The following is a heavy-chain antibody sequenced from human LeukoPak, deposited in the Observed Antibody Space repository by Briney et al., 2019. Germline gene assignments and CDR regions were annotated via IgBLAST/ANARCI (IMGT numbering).Heavy chain of an antibody. V-gene: IGHV3-30-3*01. J-gene: IGHJ5*02. Sequence: GGPLRLSCAASGLTFSSHAMHWVRQAPGKGLEWVAVISQDGSDRHYTDSVKGRFTVSRDNSRNTLYLQMNSLRVEDTAVYYCARDWGSSGWYNWFDPWGQGILVTVSS. CDR3: ARDWGSSGWYNWFDP. CDR2: ISQDGSDR. D-gene: IGHD3-16*01. CDR1: GLTFSSHA.